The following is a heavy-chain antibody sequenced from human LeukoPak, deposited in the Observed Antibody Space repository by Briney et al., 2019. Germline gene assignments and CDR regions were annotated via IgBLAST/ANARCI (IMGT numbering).Heavy chain of an antibody. CDR1: GFTFNDYY. CDR3: ATDGAGFDT. V-gene: IGHV3-11*01. Sequence: GGSLRLSCAASGFTFNDYYMSWIRQAPGKGLEGLSYINIGGTNTHCADSVKGRFTISRDNAKKSLYLEMNNLRAEDTAVYYCATDGAGFDTWGQGVLVTVSS. J-gene: IGHJ5*02. CDR2: INIGGTNT.